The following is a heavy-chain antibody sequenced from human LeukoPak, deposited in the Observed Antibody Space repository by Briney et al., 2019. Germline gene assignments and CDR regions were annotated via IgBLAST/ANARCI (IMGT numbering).Heavy chain of an antibody. V-gene: IGHV6-1*01. Sequence: SQTLSLTCVVSGDSVSSKNGAWNWIRQSPSRGLEWLGRTYYRSKWYNDYAESMEGRMTISQDTSKNQYYLHLNSVTPDDTAVYYCGRDFGTTGWDTFDYWGQGTLVTVSS. CDR3: GRDFGTTGWDTFDY. D-gene: IGHD5-18*01. CDR2: TYYRSKWYN. J-gene: IGHJ4*02. CDR1: GDSVSSKNGA.